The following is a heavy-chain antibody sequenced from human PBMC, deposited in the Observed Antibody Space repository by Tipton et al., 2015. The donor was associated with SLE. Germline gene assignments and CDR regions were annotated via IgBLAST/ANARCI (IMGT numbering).Heavy chain of an antibody. CDR2: IYPGDSDT. V-gene: IGHV5-51*01. CDR1: GYSFTSYW. CDR3: ARHETYGGNDAFDI. J-gene: IGHJ3*02. D-gene: IGHD4-23*01. Sequence: QLVQSGAEVKKPGESLKISCKGSGYSFTSYWIGWVRQMPGIGLEWMGIIYPGDSDTRYSPPFQGQGTISADKSISTAYLQWSSLKASATAMYCCARHETYGGNDAFDIWGQGTMVTVSS.